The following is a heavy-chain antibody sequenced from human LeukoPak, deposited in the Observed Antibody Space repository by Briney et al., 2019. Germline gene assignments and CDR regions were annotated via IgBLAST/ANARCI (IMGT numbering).Heavy chain of an antibody. CDR3: ASGVYDSSGYYHYYYYYMDV. Sequence: SQTLSLTCAISGDSVSSNSAAWDWIRLSPWSGLEWLGRTYYRSKWYNDYAVSMKSRITISPDTSKNQFSLQLNSVTPEDTAVYYCASGVYDSSGYYHYYYYYMDVWGKGTTVTVSS. D-gene: IGHD3-22*01. CDR1: GDSVSSNSAA. J-gene: IGHJ6*03. V-gene: IGHV6-1*01. CDR2: TYYRSKWYN.